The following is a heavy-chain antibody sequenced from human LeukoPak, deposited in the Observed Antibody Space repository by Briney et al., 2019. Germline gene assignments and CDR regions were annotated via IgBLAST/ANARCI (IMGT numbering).Heavy chain of an antibody. CDR2: VKQDGSEK. J-gene: IGHJ6*03. CDR3: ARGRWAHSSGRWSYYYYYMDV. CDR1: GFTFSTYT. D-gene: IGHD6-19*01. V-gene: IGHV3-7*01. Sequence: GGSLRLSCAASGFTFSTYTMNWVRQAPGKGLEWVANVKQDGSEKYYVDSVKGRFTISRDNAKNSLYLQMNSLRAEDTAVYYCARGRWAHSSGRWSYYYYYMDVWGKGTTVTISS.